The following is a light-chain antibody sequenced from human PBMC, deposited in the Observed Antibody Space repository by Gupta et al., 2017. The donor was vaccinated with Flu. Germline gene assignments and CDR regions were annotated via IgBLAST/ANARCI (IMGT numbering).Light chain of an antibody. CDR2: EVT. CDR3: ASYTTTSTGV. Sequence: QSALTQPASVSGSPGQSITISCTGTSSDVGGYNYVSWYQQHPGKAPKLMSYEVTDRPSGVSNRCSGSKSGNTAFLTISGLQAEDEADYFCASYTTTSTGVLGGGTKLTVL. J-gene: IGLJ3*02. V-gene: IGLV2-14*01. CDR1: SSDVGGYNY.